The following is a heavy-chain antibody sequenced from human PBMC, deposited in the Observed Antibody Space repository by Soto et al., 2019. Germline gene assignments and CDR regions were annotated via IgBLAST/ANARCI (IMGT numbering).Heavy chain of an antibody. CDR2: INHRGRT. J-gene: IGHJ6*02. CDR1: GGSISNGDYY. V-gene: IGHV4-34*01. CDR3: ARCCGYGRTYYYYGMDV. Sequence: PSETLSLPCPVSGGSISNGDYYWCGIRQPTGKGLEWIGEINHRGRTNYNPSLTSRVTISVDTSKTQFSLMLSSVAAADTAVYYCARCCGYGRTYYYYGMDVWGQGTTVTVSS. D-gene: IGHD5-12*01.